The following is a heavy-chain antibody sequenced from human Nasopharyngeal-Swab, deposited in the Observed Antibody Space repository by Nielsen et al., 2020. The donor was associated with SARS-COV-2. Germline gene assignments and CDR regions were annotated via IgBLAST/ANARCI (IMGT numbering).Heavy chain of an antibody. D-gene: IGHD2-2*01. J-gene: IGHJ6*03. CDR3: ARVNRGIVVVPAAIPPGEGNYYYMDV. CDR1: GYTFTSYG. V-gene: IGHV1-18*01. Sequence: ASVKVSCKASGYTFTSYGISWVRQAPGQGLEWMGWISAYNGNTNYAQKLQGRVTMTTDTSTSTAYMELRSLRSDDTAVYYCARVNRGIVVVPAAIPPGEGNYYYMDVWGKGTTVTVSS. CDR2: ISAYNGNT.